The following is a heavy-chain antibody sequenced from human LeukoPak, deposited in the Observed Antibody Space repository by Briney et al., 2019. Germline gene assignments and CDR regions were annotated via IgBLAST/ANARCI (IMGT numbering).Heavy chain of an antibody. D-gene: IGHD3-22*01. J-gene: IGHJ4*02. CDR3: ARGAPGDSSGYYYNGY. CDR1: GFPFSSYS. Sequence: GXXRLXCAASGFPFSSYSMNWVRQAPGKGLEWVSSISSSSSYIYYADSVKGRFTISRDNAKNSLYLQMNSLRAEDTAVYYCARGAPGDSSGYYYNGYWGQGTLVTVSS. V-gene: IGHV3-21*01. CDR2: ISSSSSYI.